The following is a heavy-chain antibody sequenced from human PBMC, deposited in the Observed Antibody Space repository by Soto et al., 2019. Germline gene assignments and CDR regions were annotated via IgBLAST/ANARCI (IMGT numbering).Heavy chain of an antibody. V-gene: IGHV4-30-2*01. Sequence: QLQLQESGSGLVKPSQTLSLTCAVSGGSINTATHSWSWIRQPPGKGLEWIGYIYHSGSTYYNPSHKSRDTISIDKSNNQFPRGLSSVTAADTAVYCCARGGGVTTTGDDYWGQGILVTVSS. CDR1: GGSINTATHS. J-gene: IGHJ4*02. D-gene: IGHD4-4*01. CDR3: ARGGGVTTTGDDY. CDR2: IYHSGST.